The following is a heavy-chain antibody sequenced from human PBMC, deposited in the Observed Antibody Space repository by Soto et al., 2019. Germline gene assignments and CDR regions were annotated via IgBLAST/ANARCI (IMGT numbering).Heavy chain of an antibody. D-gene: IGHD3-22*01. CDR1: GYSFTSYW. CDR3: ARRSSGYNYYYYYGMDV. V-gene: IGHV5-10-1*01. Sequence: PGESLKISCKGSGYSFTSYWISWVRQMPGKGLEWMGRIDPSDSYTNYSPSFQGHVTISADKSISTAYLQWSSLKASDTAMYYCARRSSGYNYYYYYGMDVWGQGTTVTVSS. J-gene: IGHJ6*02. CDR2: IDPSDSYT.